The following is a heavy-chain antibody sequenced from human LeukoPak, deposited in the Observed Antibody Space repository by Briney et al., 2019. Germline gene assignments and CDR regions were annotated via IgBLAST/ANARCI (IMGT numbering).Heavy chain of an antibody. CDR2: ISGSGGST. D-gene: IGHD3-22*01. Sequence: GGSLRLSCAASGFTFSSYAMSWVRQVPGKGLEWVSSISGSGGSTYFADSVKGPFTISRDNSKNPLYLQMNSLRAEDTAVYYCAKDKESYFYDSSGYYAYWGQGTLVTVSS. J-gene: IGHJ4*02. V-gene: IGHV3-23*01. CDR3: AKDKESYFYDSSGYYAY. CDR1: GFTFSSYA.